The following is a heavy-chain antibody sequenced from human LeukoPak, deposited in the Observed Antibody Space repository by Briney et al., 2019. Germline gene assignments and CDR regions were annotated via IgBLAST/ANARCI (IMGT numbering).Heavy chain of an antibody. CDR1: GGSISSYY. D-gene: IGHD3-3*01. J-gene: IGHJ3*02. Sequence: PSETLSLTCTVSGGSISSYYWSWIRQPAGKGLEWIGRIYTSGSTNYNPSLKSRVTMSVDTSKNQFSLKLSSVTAADTAVYCCARDSPGTYYDFWSGSIGALNAFDIWGQGTMVTVSS. V-gene: IGHV4-4*07. CDR3: ARDSPGTYYDFWSGSIGALNAFDI. CDR2: IYTSGST.